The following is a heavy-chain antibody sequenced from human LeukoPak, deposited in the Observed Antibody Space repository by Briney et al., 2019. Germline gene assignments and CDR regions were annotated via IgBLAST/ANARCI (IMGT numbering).Heavy chain of an antibody. CDR2: ITGGDVFI. CDR3: AREGDLMGATMDS. D-gene: IGHD3-16*01. J-gene: IGHJ5*01. CDR1: GFTFSSYT. V-gene: IGHV3-21*01. Sequence: PGGSVRLSCAASGFTFSSYTFDWVRQAPGKGLEWVSSITGGDVFIYQADSVKGRFTVSRDNAKNTLYLQMNRLRAEDTAVYYCAREGDLMGATMDSWGQGTLVIVSS.